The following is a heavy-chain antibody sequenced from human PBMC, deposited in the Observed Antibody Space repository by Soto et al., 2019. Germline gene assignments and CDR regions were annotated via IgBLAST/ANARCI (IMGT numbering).Heavy chain of an antibody. J-gene: IGHJ2*01. CDR2: ISGGGDRA. Sequence: EVQLLESGGGLVQPGGSLRLSCVGSGFTFINYAMNWVRQTPGKGLEWVSTISGGGDRAFDADTVKGRFTISRDNSKNTVNLQMNSLRADDTAVYYCARKVLVSTSRPDWWYFELWGRGTLVTVSS. CDR1: GFTFINYA. V-gene: IGHV3-23*01. D-gene: IGHD2-2*01. CDR3: ARKVLVSTSRPDWWYFEL.